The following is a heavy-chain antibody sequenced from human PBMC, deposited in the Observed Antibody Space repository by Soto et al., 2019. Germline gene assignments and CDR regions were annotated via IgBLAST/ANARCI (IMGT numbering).Heavy chain of an antibody. Sequence: PGGSLRLSCAASGFTFSDYYMSWIRQAPGKGLEWVSYISSSGSTIYYADSVKGRFTISRDNAKNSLYLQMNSLRAEDTAVYYCARGGYDFWSGYFLSYYYYKDVWGKGTTVTVSS. CDR1: GFTFSDYY. J-gene: IGHJ6*03. D-gene: IGHD3-3*01. V-gene: IGHV3-11*01. CDR3: ARGGYDFWSGYFLSYYYYKDV. CDR2: ISSSGSTI.